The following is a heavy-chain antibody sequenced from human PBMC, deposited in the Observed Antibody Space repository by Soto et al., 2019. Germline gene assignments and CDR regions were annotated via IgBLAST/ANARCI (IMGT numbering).Heavy chain of an antibody. CDR2: ISYDGSNK. Sequence: GGSLRLSCAASGFTFSSYGMHGVRQAPGKGLEWVAVISYDGSNKYYADSVKGRFTISRDNSKNTLYLQMNSLRAEDTAVFYCAKGVLVPPTSFQHPGPAPLVTVSS. V-gene: IGHV3-30*18. CDR3: AKGVLVPPTSFQH. D-gene: IGHD2-15*01. CDR1: GFTFSSYG. J-gene: IGHJ1*01.